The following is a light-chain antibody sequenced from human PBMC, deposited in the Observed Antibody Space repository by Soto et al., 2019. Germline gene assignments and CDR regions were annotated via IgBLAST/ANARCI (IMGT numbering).Light chain of an antibody. CDR1: QSVSSD. CDR3: QQYNNWPLT. J-gene: IGKJ1*01. CDR2: GAS. Sequence: EIVMTQSPATLSVSPGERATLSCRASQSVSSDLAWYHQKPGQAPRLLIYGASTRATGIPARFSGSGSGTEFTLTINSLQSEDFAVYYCQQYNNWPLTFGQGTKV. V-gene: IGKV3-15*01.